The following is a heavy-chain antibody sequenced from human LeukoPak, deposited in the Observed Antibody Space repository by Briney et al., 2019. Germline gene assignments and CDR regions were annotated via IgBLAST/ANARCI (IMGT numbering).Heavy chain of an antibody. CDR1: GFTFSSYW. J-gene: IGHJ4*02. CDR2: INSDGSST. Sequence: GGSLRLSCAASGFTFSSYWMHWVRQAPGKGLVWVSRINSDGSSTSYADSAKGRFTISRDNAKNTLYLQMNSLRAEDTAVHYCARDGTYYYDSSGYPDYWGQGTLVTVSS. V-gene: IGHV3-74*01. D-gene: IGHD3-22*01. CDR3: ARDGTYYYDSSGYPDY.